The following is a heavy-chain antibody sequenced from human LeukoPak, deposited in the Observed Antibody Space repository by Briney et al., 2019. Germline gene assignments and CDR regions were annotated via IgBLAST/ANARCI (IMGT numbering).Heavy chain of an antibody. J-gene: IGHJ1*01. CDR2: IYYSGST. Sequence: SETLSLTCTVSGGSITVYYWSRLRQPPAKGLEWIGYIYYSGSTNYNPSLKSRVTISVDTSKNQFSLKLSSVTAADTAVYYCARHSKYYYDSSGSYVGYFQHWGQGTLVTVSS. CDR3: ARHSKYYYDSSGSYVGYFQH. V-gene: IGHV4-59*08. D-gene: IGHD3-22*01. CDR1: GGSITVYY.